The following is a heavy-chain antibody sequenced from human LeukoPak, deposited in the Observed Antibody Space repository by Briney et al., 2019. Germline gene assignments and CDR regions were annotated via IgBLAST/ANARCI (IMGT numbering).Heavy chain of an antibody. CDR3: ARVPFYGDYEEFFDY. J-gene: IGHJ4*02. CDR2: INPNSGAT. D-gene: IGHD4-17*01. Sequence: ASVKVSCRASGYTFTCYYMHWVRQAPGQGLEWMGWINPNSGATNYAQNFQDRVTMTRDTSISTAYMELSRLRSDDMAVYYCARVPFYGDYEEFFDYWGQGTLVIVSS. V-gene: IGHV1-2*02. CDR1: GYTFTCYY.